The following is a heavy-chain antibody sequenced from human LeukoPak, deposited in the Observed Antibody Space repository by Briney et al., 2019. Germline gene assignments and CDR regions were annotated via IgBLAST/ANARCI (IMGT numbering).Heavy chain of an antibody. Sequence: EGSLRLSCVASGFTFTNYWMHWVRQAPGKGLMWVSRISDDGTTTTYADSVKGRFTISRDNAKNTVYLQMNSLRPDDTGVYYCARDKAGYCGGGSCPWGQGTLVTVSS. CDR2: ISDDGTTT. CDR3: ARDKAGYCGGGSCP. D-gene: IGHD2-15*01. J-gene: IGHJ5*02. CDR1: GFTFTNYW. V-gene: IGHV3-74*03.